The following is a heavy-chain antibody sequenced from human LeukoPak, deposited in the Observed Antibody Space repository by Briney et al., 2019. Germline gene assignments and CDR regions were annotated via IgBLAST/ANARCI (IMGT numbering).Heavy chain of an antibody. CDR2: ISGSGGST. CDR3: AKDIAAAGFYYGTDV. D-gene: IGHD6-13*01. J-gene: IGHJ6*02. Sequence: SGGSLRLSCAASGITFSAYAMNWVRQAPGKGPEWVSAISGSGGSTYYADSVKGRFTISRDNSKNTLYLQMNSLRAEDTAVYYCAKDIAAAGFYYGTDVWGQGTTVTVSS. V-gene: IGHV3-23*01. CDR1: GITFSAYA.